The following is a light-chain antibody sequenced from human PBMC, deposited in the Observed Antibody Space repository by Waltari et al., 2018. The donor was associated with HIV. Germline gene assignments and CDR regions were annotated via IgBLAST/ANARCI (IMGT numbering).Light chain of an antibody. CDR1: SSNIGSNY. Sequence: QSVLTQPPSASGTPGQRVTISCSGSSSNIGSNYVYWYQQLPGVAPKLLIYRNNQRHSGVPAECSGSKAATSASLAISGLRAEDEADYYCVTWDDDLSEYVFGTGTKVTVL. V-gene: IGLV1-47*01. CDR3: VTWDDDLSEYV. CDR2: RNN. J-gene: IGLJ1*01.